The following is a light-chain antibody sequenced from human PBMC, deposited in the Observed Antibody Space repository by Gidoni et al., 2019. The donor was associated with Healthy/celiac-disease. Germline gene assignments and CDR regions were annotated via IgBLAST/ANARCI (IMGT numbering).Light chain of an antibody. CDR1: QSISSW. CDR2: DAS. J-gene: IGKJ1*01. Sequence: DIQMTQSPSTLSASVGDRVTITCRASQSISSWLAWYQQKPGKAPKLLIYDASSLEFTLTISSLQPDDFATYYCQQYNSYPWTFXQXTKVEIK. CDR3: QQYNSYPWT. V-gene: IGKV1-5*01.